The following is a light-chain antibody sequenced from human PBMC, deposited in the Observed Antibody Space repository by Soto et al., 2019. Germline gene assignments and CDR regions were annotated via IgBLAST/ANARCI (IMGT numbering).Light chain of an antibody. Sequence: DIPMTQSPSSLSASVGDRVTITCRASQDISTYLAWYQQKPGEVPKFLIYAASALQSGVPSRFSGSGSGTDFTLTISNLQPEDVAIYYCQNYNSAPITFGGGTKVEI. CDR2: AAS. CDR1: QDISTY. V-gene: IGKV1-27*01. CDR3: QNYNSAPIT. J-gene: IGKJ4*01.